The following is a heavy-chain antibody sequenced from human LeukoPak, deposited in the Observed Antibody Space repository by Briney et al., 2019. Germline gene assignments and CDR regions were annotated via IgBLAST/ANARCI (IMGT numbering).Heavy chain of an antibody. V-gene: IGHV4-59*01. Sequence: KPSETLSLTCTVSGGSINSYYWSWIRQPPGKGLEWIGHVFYTGSSNYNPSLKSRVTISLDRSKNQFSLRLTSVTAADTAVYYCARAGAWQIDPWGQGTLVTVSS. J-gene: IGHJ5*02. D-gene: IGHD3-10*01. CDR3: ARAGAWQIDP. CDR1: GGSINSYY. CDR2: VFYTGSS.